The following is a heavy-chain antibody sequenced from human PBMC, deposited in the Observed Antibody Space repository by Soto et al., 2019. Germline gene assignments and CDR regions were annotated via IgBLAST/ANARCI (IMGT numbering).Heavy chain of an antibody. D-gene: IGHD4-17*01. CDR2: ISSSSSYI. CDR3: ARDTTGLFDY. J-gene: IGHJ4*02. Sequence: PXGSLKLSCTASGFTLSSYSMNWVRQAPGKGLEWVSSISSSSSYIYYADSVKGRFSISRDNAKNSLYLQMNSLRAEDTAVYYCARDTTGLFDYWGQGTLVTVSS. CDR1: GFTLSSYS. V-gene: IGHV3-21*01.